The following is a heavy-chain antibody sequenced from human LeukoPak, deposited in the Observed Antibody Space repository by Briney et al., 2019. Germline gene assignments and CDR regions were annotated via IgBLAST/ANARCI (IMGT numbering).Heavy chain of an antibody. D-gene: IGHD3-22*01. Sequence: GGSLRLSCAASGFTFSTYSMNWVRQAPGKGLEWVSSITSSSSYIYCADSVKGRFTFSRDNAKNSLYLQMNSLRAEDTAVYYCARGGHAYYDSSGYRYYFDYWGQGTLVTVSS. CDR3: ARGGHAYYDSSGYRYYFDY. V-gene: IGHV3-21*01. J-gene: IGHJ4*02. CDR1: GFTFSTYS. CDR2: ITSSSSYI.